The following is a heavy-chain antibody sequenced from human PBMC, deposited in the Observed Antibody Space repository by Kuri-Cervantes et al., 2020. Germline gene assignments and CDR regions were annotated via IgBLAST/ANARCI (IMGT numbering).Heavy chain of an antibody. Sequence: GGSLRLSCAASGFTFSSYAMSWVRQAPGKGPEWVSAISGSGGSTYYADSVKGRFTISRDNSKNTLYLQMNSLRAEDTAVYYCAKGRKTRAPNYYDSSGLYAFDIWGQGTMVTVSS. CDR2: ISGSGGST. CDR1: GFTFSSYA. D-gene: IGHD3-22*01. J-gene: IGHJ3*02. CDR3: AKGRKTRAPNYYDSSGLYAFDI. V-gene: IGHV3-23*01.